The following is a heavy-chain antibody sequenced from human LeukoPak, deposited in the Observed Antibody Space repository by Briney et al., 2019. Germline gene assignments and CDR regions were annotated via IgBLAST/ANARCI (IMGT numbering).Heavy chain of an antibody. V-gene: IGHV3-21*01. CDR2: IGSSSSSI. CDR1: GLPFSSYS. Sequence: PGGSLRLSCEASGLPFSSYSMNWVRQAPGKGLEWVSSIGSSSSSIYYAHSVKGRFTISRDNAKNSLYLQMNSLRAEDTAVYYCAREWQEAFDIWGQATMVTVSS. CDR3: AREWQEAFDI. J-gene: IGHJ3*02. D-gene: IGHD5-12*01.